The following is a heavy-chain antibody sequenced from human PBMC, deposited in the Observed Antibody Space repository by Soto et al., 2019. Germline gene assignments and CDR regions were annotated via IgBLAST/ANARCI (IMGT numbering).Heavy chain of an antibody. CDR3: AKDRGIAAAYYYYYGMDV. D-gene: IGHD6-13*01. Sequence: GGSLRLSCAASGFTFSSYGMHWVRQAPGKGLEWVAVISYDGSNKYYADSVKGRFTISRDNSKNTLYLQMNSLRAEDTAVYYCAKDRGIAAAYYYYYGMDVWGQGTTVTVS. J-gene: IGHJ6*02. CDR1: GFTFSSYG. CDR2: ISYDGSNK. V-gene: IGHV3-30*18.